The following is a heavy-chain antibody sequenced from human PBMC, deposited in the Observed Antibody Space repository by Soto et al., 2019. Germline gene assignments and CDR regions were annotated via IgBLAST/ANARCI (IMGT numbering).Heavy chain of an antibody. J-gene: IGHJ5*02. D-gene: IGHD2-2*01. V-gene: IGHV5-10-1*01. CDR1: GYTFTTFW. Sequence: GESLKISCTGFGYTFTTFWISWVRQMPGKGLEWMGRIDPGDTYATYSPAFQGHVTISADKATSTAYLQWSSLKASDAAMYFCARIYCTTTTCDSWFDPWGQGTLVTVSS. CDR3: ARIYCTTTTCDSWFDP. CDR2: IDPGDTYA.